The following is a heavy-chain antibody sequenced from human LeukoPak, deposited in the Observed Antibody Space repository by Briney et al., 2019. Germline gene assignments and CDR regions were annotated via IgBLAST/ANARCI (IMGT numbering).Heavy chain of an antibody. CDR2: IYRGGST. CDR3: ARGGELPSAFDY. D-gene: IGHD1-26*01. Sequence: GGSLRLSCAVSGFTVSGNHMSWVRQAPGKGLEWVSVIYRGGSTYNADSVKGRFTISRDNSKNTLYLQMSSLRAEDTAVYYCARGGELPSAFDYWGQGTLVTVSS. CDR1: GFTVSGNH. J-gene: IGHJ4*02. V-gene: IGHV3-53*01.